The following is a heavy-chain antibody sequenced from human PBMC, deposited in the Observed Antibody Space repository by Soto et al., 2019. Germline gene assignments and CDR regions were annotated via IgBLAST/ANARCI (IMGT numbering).Heavy chain of an antibody. J-gene: IGHJ4*02. V-gene: IGHV4-34*01. Sequence: KPSETLSLTCAVYGGSFSGYYWSWVRQPPGKGLEWIGRINHSGSTNYNPSLKSRVTISVDTSRNQFSLKLNSVTAADTAVYYCACASIWFGPLTDGTLTDYCGQGIPVTVS. CDR1: GGSFSGYY. D-gene: IGHD3-10*01. CDR2: INHSGST. CDR3: ACASIWFGPLTDGTLTDY.